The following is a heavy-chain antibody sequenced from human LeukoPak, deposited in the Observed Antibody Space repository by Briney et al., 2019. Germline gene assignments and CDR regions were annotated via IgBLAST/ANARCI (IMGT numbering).Heavy chain of an antibody. Sequence: PGGSLKLSCAASGFTFSGSAMHWVRQASGKGLEWVGRIRSKANSYATAYAASVKGRFTISRDDSKNTAYLQMNSLKTEDTAVYYCTTLGPIAAASLMDVWGQGTTVTVSS. J-gene: IGHJ6*02. CDR2: IRSKANSYAT. CDR1: GFTFSGSA. V-gene: IGHV3-73*01. CDR3: TTLGPIAAASLMDV. D-gene: IGHD6-13*01.